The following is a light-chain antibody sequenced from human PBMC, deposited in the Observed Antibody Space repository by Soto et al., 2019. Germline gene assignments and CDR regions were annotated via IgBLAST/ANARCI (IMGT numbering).Light chain of an antibody. Sequence: EIVLTQSPATLSSSPGDPAPLSCRASQYVGSRLAWYQHKPGQAPRLLIYYMSKRATGIPARFSGSGSGTDFTLTISSLAPDDFAIYYCHQRQSWPRTFGQGTKVEIK. CDR1: QYVGSR. V-gene: IGKV3-11*01. CDR2: YMS. J-gene: IGKJ1*01. CDR3: HQRQSWPRT.